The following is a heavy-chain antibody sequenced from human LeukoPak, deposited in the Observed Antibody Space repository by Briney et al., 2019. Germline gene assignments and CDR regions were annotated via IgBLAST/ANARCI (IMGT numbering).Heavy chain of an antibody. CDR2: ISSSGSTI. CDR3: ARGYDFWSGYFPNHYMDV. D-gene: IGHD3-3*01. V-gene: IGHV3-48*03. J-gene: IGHJ6*03. Sequence: GGSLRLSCAASGFTFSSYEMNWVRQAPGKGLEWVSYISSSGSTIYYADSVKGRFTISRDNAKNSLYLQMNSLRAEDTAVYYCARGYDFWSGYFPNHYMDVWGKGTTVTVSS. CDR1: GFTFSSYE.